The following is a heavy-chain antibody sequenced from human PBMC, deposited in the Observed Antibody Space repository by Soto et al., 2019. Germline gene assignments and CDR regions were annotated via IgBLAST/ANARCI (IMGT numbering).Heavy chain of an antibody. CDR3: VRDGSGNLYLNWFDP. D-gene: IGHD6-19*01. V-gene: IGHV3-48*02. J-gene: IGHJ5*02. CDR2: ISSHSSTL. CDR1: GFTFSSYS. Sequence: GGSLRLSCVASGFTFSSYSMNWVRQAPGKGLEWISYISSHSSTLYYADSVKGRLTISRDNAENSLYLQMNSLRDEDTAVYYCVRDGSGNLYLNWFDPWGQGTLVTVSS.